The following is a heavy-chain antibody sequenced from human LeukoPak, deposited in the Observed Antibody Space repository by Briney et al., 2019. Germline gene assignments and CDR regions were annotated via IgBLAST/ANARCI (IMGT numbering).Heavy chain of an antibody. D-gene: IGHD5-18*01. J-gene: IGHJ4*02. V-gene: IGHV3-11*05. CDR3: AREETSDTAMVGYFGY. Sequence: GVSLRLSCAPSGFTFNDYYMSWIRHAPGKGLEWVSYISSSSSYTNYADSVKGRFTISRDNAKNSLYLQMISLRAEDTAVYYCAREETSDTAMVGYFGYWGQGTLVTVSS. CDR1: GFTFNDYY. CDR2: ISSSSSYT.